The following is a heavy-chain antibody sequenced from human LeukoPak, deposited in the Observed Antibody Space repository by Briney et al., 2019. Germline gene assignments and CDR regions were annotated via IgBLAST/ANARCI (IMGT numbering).Heavy chain of an antibody. V-gene: IGHV3-30*18. CDR2: ISYDGSNK. J-gene: IGHJ4*02. CDR3: AKEQFDY. Sequence: GGSLRLSCAASGFTFSSYGMHWVRQAPGKGLEWVAVISYDGSNKYYADSVKGRFTVSRDNSKNTLYLQMNSLRAEDTAVYYCAKEQFDYWGQGTLVTVSS. CDR1: GFTFSSYG.